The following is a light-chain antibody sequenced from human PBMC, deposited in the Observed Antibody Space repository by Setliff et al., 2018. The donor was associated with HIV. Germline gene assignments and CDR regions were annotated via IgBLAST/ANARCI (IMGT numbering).Light chain of an antibody. CDR3: CSYASNANCV. Sequence: QSVLPQPASVSGSPGQSGTISCTGTSSDIGSYNFVSWYQQHPGKAPKLIIYEVSKWPSGVSNLFSGSKSGNTAFLTISGLQTEDEAEYYCCSYASNANCVFGTGTKVTV. J-gene: IGLJ1*01. CDR1: SSDIGSYNF. CDR2: EVS. V-gene: IGLV2-23*02.